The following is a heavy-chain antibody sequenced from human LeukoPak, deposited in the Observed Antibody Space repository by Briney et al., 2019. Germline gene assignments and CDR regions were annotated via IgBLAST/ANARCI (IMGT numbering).Heavy chain of an antibody. Sequence: PSETLSLTCAVYGGSFSGYYWSWIRQPPGKGLEWIGEINHSGSTNYNPSLKSRVTISVDTSKNQFSLKLSSVTAADTAVYYCARDHWSGENYWGQGTLVTVSS. CDR2: INHSGST. J-gene: IGHJ4*02. CDR3: ARDHWSGENY. V-gene: IGHV4-34*01. CDR1: GGSFSGYY. D-gene: IGHD3-10*01.